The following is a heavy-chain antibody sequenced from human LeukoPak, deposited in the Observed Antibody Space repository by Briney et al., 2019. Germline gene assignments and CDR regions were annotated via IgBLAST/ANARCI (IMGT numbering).Heavy chain of an antibody. D-gene: IGHD3-3*01. V-gene: IGHV1-18*01. CDR2: IDPSNGNI. J-gene: IGHJ4*01. Sequence: ASVKVSCKASGYTFNSYGICWVRQAPGQGLEWIGRIDPSNGNIKYAEKLRGRVTMTTDTSTSTAYMDLRSLRSDDTAVYYCARDGVSGHFDYWGRGTLVTVSS. CDR3: ARDGVSGHFDY. CDR1: GYTFNSYG.